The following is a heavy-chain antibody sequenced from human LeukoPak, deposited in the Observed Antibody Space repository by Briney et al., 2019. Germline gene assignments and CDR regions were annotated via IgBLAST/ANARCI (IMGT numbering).Heavy chain of an antibody. Sequence: GGSLRLSCAVSGFTFSAYWMHWVRQAPGKGLVWVSRINSDGSTINYADSVKGRFTISRDNAKNTLYLQMSSLGAEDTAIYYCTRDLWCSGGSCFSFDVWGQGTLVTVSS. V-gene: IGHV3-74*01. D-gene: IGHD2-15*01. CDR3: TRDLWCSGGSCFSFDV. CDR2: INSDGSTI. J-gene: IGHJ4*01. CDR1: GFTFSAYW.